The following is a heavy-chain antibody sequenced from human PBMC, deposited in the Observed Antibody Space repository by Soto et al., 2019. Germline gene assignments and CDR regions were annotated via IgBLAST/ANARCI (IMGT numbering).Heavy chain of an antibody. CDR3: ARVAGGYCSGGSCYSGGWFDS. Sequence: PSETLSLSCTVSGGSISGGGYYWSWIRQHPGKGLEWIGYIYYSGSTYYNPSLKSRVTISVDTSKNQFSLKLSSVTAADTAVYYCARVAGGYCSGGSCYSGGWFDSWGQGTLVTVSS. J-gene: IGHJ5*01. CDR2: IYYSGST. CDR1: GGSISGGGYY. V-gene: IGHV4-31*03. D-gene: IGHD2-15*01.